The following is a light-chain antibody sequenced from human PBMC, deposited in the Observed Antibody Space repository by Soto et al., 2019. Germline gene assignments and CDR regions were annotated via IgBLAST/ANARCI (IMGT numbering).Light chain of an antibody. Sequence: QSALTQPSSVSVSPGQSITISFTGTSSDVGGYNYVSWYQQHPGKAPKLMIYEVSNRPSGVSNRFSGSKSGNTASLTISGLQAEDEADYYCSSSTSSTLYVFGTGTKVTAL. CDR2: EVS. J-gene: IGLJ1*01. CDR1: SSDVGGYNY. CDR3: SSSTSSTLYV. V-gene: IGLV2-14*01.